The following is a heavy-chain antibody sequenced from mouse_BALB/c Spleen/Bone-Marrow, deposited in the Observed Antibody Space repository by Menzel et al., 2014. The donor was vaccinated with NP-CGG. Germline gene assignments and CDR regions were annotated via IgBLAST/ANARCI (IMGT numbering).Heavy chain of an antibody. CDR1: GFNIKDTY. CDR2: IDPANGNT. CDR3: ARYNEHCAMDY. J-gene: IGHJ4*01. V-gene: IGHV14-3*02. Sequence: EVQLQESGAELVKPGASVKLSCTASGFNIKDTYMHWVKQRPEQGLEWIGRIDPANGNTKYDPKFQGKATITADTSSNTAYLQLSSLTSEDTAVYYCARYNEHCAMDYWGQGTSVTVSS.